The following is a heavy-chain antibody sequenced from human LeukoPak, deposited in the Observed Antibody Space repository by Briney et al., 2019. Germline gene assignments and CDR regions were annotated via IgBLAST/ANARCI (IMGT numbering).Heavy chain of an antibody. D-gene: IGHD3-16*01. CDR1: GFTFDDYG. V-gene: IGHV3-20*04. J-gene: IGHJ6*03. CDR3: ARDGAPWNYYYYYMDV. CDR2: INWNGGST. Sequence: GGSLRLSCAASGFTFDDYGMSWVRQAPGKGLEWVSGINWNGGSTGYADSVKGRFTISRDNAKNSLYLQMNSLRAEDTALYYCARDGAPWNYYYYYMDVWGKGTTVTDSS.